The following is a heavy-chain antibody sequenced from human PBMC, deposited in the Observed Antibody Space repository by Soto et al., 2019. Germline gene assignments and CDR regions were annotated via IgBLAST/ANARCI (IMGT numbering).Heavy chain of an antibody. CDR1: GFTFSSYA. J-gene: IGHJ4*02. CDR3: AKGRAVAGVIDY. Sequence: GGSLRLSCAASGFTFSSYAMSWVRQAPGKGLEWVSAISGSGGSTYYADSVKGRFTISRDNSKNTLYLQMNSPRAEDTAVYYCAKGRAVAGVIDYWGQGTLVTVSS. CDR2: ISGSGGST. D-gene: IGHD6-19*01. V-gene: IGHV3-23*01.